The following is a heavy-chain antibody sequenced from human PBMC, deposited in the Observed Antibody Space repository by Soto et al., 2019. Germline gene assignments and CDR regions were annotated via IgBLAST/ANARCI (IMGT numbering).Heavy chain of an antibody. CDR2: LNHSGST. CDR3: ARGQWLDNY. Sequence: PSETLSLTCAFYGGSFSDYHWSWIRQPPGKGLEWIGELNHSGSTNYNPSLKSRVTMSVDTFKNQFSLQLSSVTAADTAVYYCARGQWLDNYWGQGTMVTVSS. D-gene: IGHD6-19*01. J-gene: IGHJ4*02. V-gene: IGHV4-34*01. CDR1: GGSFSDYH.